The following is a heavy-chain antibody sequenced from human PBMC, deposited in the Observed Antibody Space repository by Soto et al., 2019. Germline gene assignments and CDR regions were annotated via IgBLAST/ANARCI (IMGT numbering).Heavy chain of an antibody. Sequence: QVQLVESGGGVVQPGRSLRLSCAASGFTFSSYGMHWVRQAPGKGLEWVAVISYDGSNKYYADSVKGRFTISRDKSKNTLYLQMNSLRAEDTAVYYCAKTLGLYQLLTRPLDFWGQGTTVTVSS. CDR2: ISYDGSNK. V-gene: IGHV3-30*18. D-gene: IGHD2-2*01. CDR3: AKTLGLYQLLTRPLDF. J-gene: IGHJ6*02. CDR1: GFTFSSYG.